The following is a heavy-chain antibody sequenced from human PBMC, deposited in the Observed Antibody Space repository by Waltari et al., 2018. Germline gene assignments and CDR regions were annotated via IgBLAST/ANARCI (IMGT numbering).Heavy chain of an antibody. CDR3: ARDHRGGPDSSSWDSDY. Sequence: QVQLVESGGGVVQPGRSLRLSCAASGFTFSSYAMPWVRQAPGKGLEWVAVISYDGSNKYYADSVKGRFTISRDNSKNTLYLQMNSLRAEDTAVYYCARDHRGGPDSSSWDSDYWGQGTLVTVSS. D-gene: IGHD6-13*01. CDR2: ISYDGSNK. J-gene: IGHJ4*02. CDR1: GFTFSSYA. V-gene: IGHV3-30*01.